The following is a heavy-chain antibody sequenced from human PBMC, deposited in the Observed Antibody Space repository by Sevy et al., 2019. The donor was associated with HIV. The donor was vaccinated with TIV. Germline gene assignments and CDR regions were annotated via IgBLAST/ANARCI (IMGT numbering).Heavy chain of an antibody. CDR2: FCFGGSKI. CDR1: GFTFSIYT. CDR3: AREVCTQPHDY. J-gene: IGHJ4*02. D-gene: IGHD2-8*01. V-gene: IGHV3-23*01. Sequence: GGSLRLSCAASGFTFSIYTMSWVRQAPGKGLEWVSTFCFGGSKIYYADSVKGRFTISRDNSRNTVYLQMNSLRADDTAVYYCAREVCTQPHDYWGQGPLVTVSS.